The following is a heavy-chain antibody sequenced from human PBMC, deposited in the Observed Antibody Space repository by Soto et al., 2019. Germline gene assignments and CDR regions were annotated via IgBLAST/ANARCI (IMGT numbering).Heavy chain of an antibody. CDR3: AKDGSNWSNLSPHDAFDI. D-gene: IGHD7-27*01. CDR2: ISGSGGST. J-gene: IGHJ3*02. V-gene: IGHV3-23*01. CDR1: GFTFSSYA. Sequence: GGSLRLSCAASGFTFSSYAMSWVRQAPGKGLEWVSAISGSGGSTYYADSVKGRFTISRDNSKNTLYLQMNSLRAEDTAVYYCAKDGSNWSNLSPHDAFDIWGQGTMVTVSS.